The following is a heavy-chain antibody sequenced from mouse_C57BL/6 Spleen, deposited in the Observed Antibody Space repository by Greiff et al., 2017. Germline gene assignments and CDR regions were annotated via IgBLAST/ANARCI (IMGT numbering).Heavy chain of an antibody. V-gene: IGHV2-6-1*01. CDR1: GFSLTSYG. CDR2: IWSDGST. Sequence: VKLVESGPGLVAPSQSLSITCTVSGFSLTSYGVHWVRQPPGKGLEWLVVIWSDGSTTYNSALNSRLSISKDNTKSKVFLKMNSLQTDDTAMCYCARHDRWLPYAMDYWGQGTSVTVAS. D-gene: IGHD2-3*01. CDR3: ARHDRWLPYAMDY. J-gene: IGHJ4*01.